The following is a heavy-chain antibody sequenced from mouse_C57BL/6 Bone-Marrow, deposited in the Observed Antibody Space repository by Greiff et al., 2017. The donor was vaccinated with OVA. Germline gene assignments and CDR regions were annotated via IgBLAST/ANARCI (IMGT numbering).Heavy chain of an antibody. D-gene: IGHD1-1*02. Sequence: VQLKESGAELVRPGASVKLSCTASGFNIKDDYMHWVKQRPEQGLEWIGWIDPENGDTEYASKFQGKATITADTSSNTAYLQRSSLTSEDTAVYYCTTLAVDYYAMDYWGQGTSVTVSS. V-gene: IGHV14-4*01. CDR2: IDPENGDT. CDR3: TTLAVDYYAMDY. J-gene: IGHJ4*01. CDR1: GFNIKDDY.